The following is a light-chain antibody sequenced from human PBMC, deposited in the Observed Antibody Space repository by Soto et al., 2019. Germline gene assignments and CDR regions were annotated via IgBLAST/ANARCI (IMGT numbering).Light chain of an antibody. Sequence: EIVLTQSPGTLSLSPGERATLSCRASQSVSSSYLAWHQQKPGQAPRLLIYGASSRATGIPDRFSGSGSGTDFTLTISRLEPEDFAVYYCQQYGSSPFTLGPGTKVDIK. CDR3: QQYGSSPFT. J-gene: IGKJ3*01. CDR1: QSVSSSY. CDR2: GAS. V-gene: IGKV3-20*01.